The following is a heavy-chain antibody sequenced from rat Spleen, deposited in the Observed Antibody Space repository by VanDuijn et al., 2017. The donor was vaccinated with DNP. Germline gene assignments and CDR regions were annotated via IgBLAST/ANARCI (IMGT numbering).Heavy chain of an antibody. Sequence: EVQLVESGGGLVQPGRSLKLSCAASGFTFSNDDMAWVRQAPKKGLEWVASISPSGGSTYYRDSIKGRFTVSRDNAKSSLYLQMDSLRSEDTATYYCTTRDYWGQGVMVTVSS. CDR1: GFTFSNDD. V-gene: IGHV5-27*01. J-gene: IGHJ2*01. CDR3: TTRDY. CDR2: ISPSGGST.